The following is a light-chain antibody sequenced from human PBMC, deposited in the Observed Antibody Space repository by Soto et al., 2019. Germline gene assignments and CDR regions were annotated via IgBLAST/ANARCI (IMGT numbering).Light chain of an antibody. CDR3: SSYTTSGNLV. CDR2: DVN. J-gene: IGLJ2*01. CDR1: SSDVGGYNY. Sequence: QSALTQPASVSGSPVQSITISCTGTSSDVGGYNYVSWYQQHPGKAPKLIIYDVNTRPSGVSRRFSGSKSGNTASLTISGLQAEDEADYHCSSYTTSGNLVVGGGTKLTVL. V-gene: IGLV2-14*03.